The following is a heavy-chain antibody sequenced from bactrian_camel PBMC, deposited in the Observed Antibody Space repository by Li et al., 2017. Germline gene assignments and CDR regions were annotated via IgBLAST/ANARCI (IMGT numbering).Heavy chain of an antibody. Sequence: HVQLMESGGGLVQAGGSLRLSCAAYGYSYSTHCMAWFRQAPGKGLEWVSGISSGGYNSYQPDSVKGRFTISRDNAKNTLYLQLNNLKTEDTAMYFCASLYNRYYGQGTQVTVS. CDR2: ISSGGYNS. J-gene: IGHJ4*01. V-gene: IGHV3S1*01. CDR1: GYSYSTHC. D-gene: IGHD5*01.